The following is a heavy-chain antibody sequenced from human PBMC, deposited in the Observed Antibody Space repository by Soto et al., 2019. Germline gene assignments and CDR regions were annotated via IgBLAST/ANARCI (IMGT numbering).Heavy chain of an antibody. Sequence: ASVKVSCKAFGYTFRTYGISWVRQAPGQRLGWMGWISAYNGNTNYAQKFQGRVTMTTDTSASTAYMELRSLRSDDTAVYYCARDLIAVRPGWFDPWGQGTLVTVSS. CDR2: ISAYNGNT. J-gene: IGHJ5*02. V-gene: IGHV1-18*01. CDR1: GYTFRTYG. D-gene: IGHD6-19*01. CDR3: ARDLIAVRPGWFDP.